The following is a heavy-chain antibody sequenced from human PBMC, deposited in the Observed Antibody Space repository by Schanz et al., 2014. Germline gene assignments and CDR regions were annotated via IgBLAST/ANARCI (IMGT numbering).Heavy chain of an antibody. CDR3: ARDGDFDY. CDR1: GFTFSNHA. J-gene: IGHJ4*02. Sequence: EVQLLESGGGLVQPGGSLRLSCAASGFTFSNHALSWVRQAPGKGLEWVSGIGGSGDSTHYADSVKGRFIISRDNSKNTLYLKVNSLRAEDTAVYYCARDGDFDYWGQGTLVTVSS. CDR2: IGGSGDST. V-gene: IGHV3-23*01.